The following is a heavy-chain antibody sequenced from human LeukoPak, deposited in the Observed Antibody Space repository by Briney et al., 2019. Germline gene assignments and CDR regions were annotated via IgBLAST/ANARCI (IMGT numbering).Heavy chain of an antibody. J-gene: IGHJ4*02. CDR2: IKNDGTVK. D-gene: IGHD5-12*01. CDR1: GFTFSYHW. CDR3: AKDSYSEGDY. V-gene: IGHV3-7*01. Sequence: GGSLTLSCAASGFTFSYHWMTWVRQAPGKGLEWVANIKNDGTVKNYVDSVKGRFTISRDNAKNSLYLQMNSLRAEDTAVYYCAKDSYSEGDYWGQGVLVTVSS.